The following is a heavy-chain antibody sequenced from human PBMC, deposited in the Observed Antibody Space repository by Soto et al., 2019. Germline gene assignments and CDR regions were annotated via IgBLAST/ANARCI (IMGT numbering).Heavy chain of an antibody. J-gene: IGHJ4*02. Sequence: KTSETLSLTCTVSGGSINNNNYWTWVRQTPGKGLEWIANIFHSGGTNYNPSLRSRVTISVDTSKNQFSLKLSSVTAADTAVYYCARVLGSSSWPNGTPYYFDYWGQGTLVTVSS. D-gene: IGHD6-13*01. CDR2: IFHSGGT. CDR1: GGSINNNNY. CDR3: ARVLGSSSWPNGTPYYFDY. V-gene: IGHV4-4*02.